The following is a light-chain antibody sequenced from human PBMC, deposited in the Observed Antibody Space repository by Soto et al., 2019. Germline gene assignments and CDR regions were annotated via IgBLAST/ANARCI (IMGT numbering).Light chain of an antibody. CDR3: HVWDSSSDHVV. CDR2: GNS. CDR1: SSNIGAGFD. V-gene: IGLV1-40*01. J-gene: IGLJ2*01. Sequence: QSVLTQPPSVSGAPGQRVTISCTGSSSNIGAGFDVHWYHQIAGTAPKLLIYGNSNRPSGVPERFSGSNSGNTATLTISRVEAGDEADYYCHVWDSSSDHVVFGGGTKVTVL.